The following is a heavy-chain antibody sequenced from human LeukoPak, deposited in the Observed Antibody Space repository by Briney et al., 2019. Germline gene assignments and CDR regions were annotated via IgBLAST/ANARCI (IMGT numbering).Heavy chain of an antibody. V-gene: IGHV1-2*02. J-gene: IGHJ4*02. CDR2: INPNSGGT. CDR1: GYTFTGYY. Sequence: ASVKVSCKASGYTFTGYYMHWVRQAPGQGLEWMGWINPNSGGTNYAQKFQGRVTMTRDTSISTAYMELSRLRSDDTAVYYCARVSFWVNYDYSEDWGQGTLVTVSS. CDR3: ARVSFWVNYDYSED. D-gene: IGHD4-11*01.